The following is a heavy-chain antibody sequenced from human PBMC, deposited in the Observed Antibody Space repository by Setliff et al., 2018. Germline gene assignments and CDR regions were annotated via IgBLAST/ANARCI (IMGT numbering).Heavy chain of an antibody. CDR3: ARDRPGYCSGGSCYGFDY. D-gene: IGHD2-15*01. CDR2: TIPIFGTT. V-gene: IGHV1-69*05. Sequence: SVKVSCKTSGYNFITFGVNWVRQAPGQGLEWMGGTIPIFGTTDYAQKFQGRVTIITDESTSTAFMQLSSLRSEDTAVYYCARDRPGYCSGGSCYGFDYWGQGTLVTVSS. CDR1: GYNFITFG. J-gene: IGHJ4*02.